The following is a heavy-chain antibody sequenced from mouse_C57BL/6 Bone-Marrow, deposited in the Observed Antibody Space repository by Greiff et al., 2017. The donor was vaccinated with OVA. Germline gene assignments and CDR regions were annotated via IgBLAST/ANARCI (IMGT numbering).Heavy chain of an antibody. Sequence: QVQLQQPGAELVTPGASVKLSCKASGYTFTRYWMHWVKQRPGRGLEWIGRIDPNSGGTKYNEKFKSKATLTVDKPSSTAYMQLSSLTSEDSAVYYCAREARQLRLHYFDYWGQGTTLTVSS. V-gene: IGHV1-72*01. J-gene: IGHJ2*01. CDR2: IDPNSGGT. D-gene: IGHD3-2*02. CDR1: GYTFTRYW. CDR3: AREARQLRLHYFDY.